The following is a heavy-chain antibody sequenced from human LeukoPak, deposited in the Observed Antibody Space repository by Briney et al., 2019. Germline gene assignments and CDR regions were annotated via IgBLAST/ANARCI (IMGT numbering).Heavy chain of an antibody. V-gene: IGHV4-4*07. Sequence: SETLSLTCTVSGGSISTYYWSWIRQPAGKGLEWIGRVYSTGSTTSSPSLKSRLTISADTSKNQVSLQLRSVTAADTAVYFCARARKQDDNFYRGYYYMDVWGKGNTVTVSS. J-gene: IGHJ6*03. CDR3: ARARKQDDNFYRGYYYMDV. CDR2: VYSTGST. D-gene: IGHD1-1*01. CDR1: GGSISTYY.